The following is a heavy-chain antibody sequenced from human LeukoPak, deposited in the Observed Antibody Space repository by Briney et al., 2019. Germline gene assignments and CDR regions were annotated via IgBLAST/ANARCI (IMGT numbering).Heavy chain of an antibody. V-gene: IGHV3-20*04. D-gene: IGHD4-17*01. CDR2: INWNGGST. CDR1: GFTFDDYG. CDR3: ANTDYGDHGEAFDY. J-gene: IGHJ4*02. Sequence: PGGSLRLSCAASGFTFDDYGMSWVRQAPGKGLGWVSGINWNGGSTGYADSVKGRFTISRDNAKNSLYLQMNSLRAEDTALYYCANTDYGDHGEAFDYWGQGTLVTVSS.